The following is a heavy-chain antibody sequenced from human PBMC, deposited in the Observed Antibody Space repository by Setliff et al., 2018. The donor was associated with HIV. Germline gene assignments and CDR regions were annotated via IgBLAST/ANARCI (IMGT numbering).Heavy chain of an antibody. J-gene: IGHJ3*02. V-gene: IGHV1-46*01. CDR2: INPYGCAA. CDR1: GYIFTDYY. D-gene: IGHD1-26*01. Sequence: ASVKVSCKASGYIFTDYYLHWVRQAPGQVLEWMGVINPYGCAADFAQRFRDRLAMTTYTSTSTVFLELSSLRSEDTAIYYCARGGGSSAPDAFDIWGQGTMVTVS. CDR3: ARGGGSSAPDAFDI.